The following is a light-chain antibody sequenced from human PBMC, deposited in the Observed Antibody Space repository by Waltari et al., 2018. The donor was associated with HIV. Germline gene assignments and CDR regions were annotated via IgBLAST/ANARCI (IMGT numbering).Light chain of an antibody. J-gene: IGLJ2*01. CDR1: NIGSKS. V-gene: IGLV3-21*04. CDR2: YDA. Sequence: SSLLTQPPSVSVAPGTTANISCIGDNIGSKSVHWYQQKPDRAPVLVIYYDADRPSGIPERFSGSNSGNTATLTISRVEAGDEADYYCHVWDSVSDHVVFGGGSKLTVL. CDR3: HVWDSVSDHVV.